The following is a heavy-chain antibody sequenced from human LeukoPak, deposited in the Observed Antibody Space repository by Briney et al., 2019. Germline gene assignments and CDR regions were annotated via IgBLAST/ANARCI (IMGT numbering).Heavy chain of an antibody. Sequence: GASVKVSCKASGGTFSSYAISWVRQAPGQGLEWMGGIIPIFGTANYAQKFQGRVTITADESTSTAYMELSSLRSEDTAVYYCARDSGGSYSSEAFDPWGQGTLVTVSS. CDR2: IIPIFGTA. D-gene: IGHD6-25*01. J-gene: IGHJ5*02. V-gene: IGHV1-69*13. CDR1: GGTFSSYA. CDR3: ARDSGGSYSSEAFDP.